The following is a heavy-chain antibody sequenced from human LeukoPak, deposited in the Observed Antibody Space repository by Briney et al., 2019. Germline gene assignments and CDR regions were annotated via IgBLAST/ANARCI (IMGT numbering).Heavy chain of an antibody. CDR1: GGSVSSGSYY. Sequence: SETLSLTCTVSGGSVSSGSYYWSWIRQPPGKGLEWIGYIYYSGSTNYNPSLKSRVTISVDTSKNQFSLKLSSVTAADTAVYYCASSSWFDPWGQGTLVTVSS. CDR2: IYYSGST. CDR3: ASSSWFDP. J-gene: IGHJ5*02. V-gene: IGHV4-61*01.